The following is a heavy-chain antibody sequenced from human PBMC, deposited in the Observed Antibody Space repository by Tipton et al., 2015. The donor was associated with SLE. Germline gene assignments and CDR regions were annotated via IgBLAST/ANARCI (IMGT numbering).Heavy chain of an antibody. Sequence: TLSLTCTVSGGSVTSGISYWSWIRQPAGKGLEWIGQIYPSGSTDYNPSLKGRVTISLDTSKNQFSLNLSSVTAADTALYFCARDSVGITRGDAFDIWGQGTMVTVSS. V-gene: IGHV4-61*09. D-gene: IGHD1-26*01. CDR3: ARDSVGITRGDAFDI. J-gene: IGHJ3*02. CDR1: GGSVTSGISY. CDR2: IYPSGST.